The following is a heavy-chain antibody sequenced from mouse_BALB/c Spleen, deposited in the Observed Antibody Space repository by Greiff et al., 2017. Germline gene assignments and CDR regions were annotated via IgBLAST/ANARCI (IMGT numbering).Heavy chain of an antibody. CDR2: ISSGGSYT. D-gene: IGHD1-1*01. J-gene: IGHJ4*01. CDR1: GFTFSSYA. CDR3: ARIYGSSKYYYAMDY. V-gene: IGHV5-9-4*01. Sequence: EVHLVESGGGLVKPGGSLKLSCAASGFTFSSYAMSWVRQSPEKRLEWVAEISSGGSYTYYPDTVTGRFTISRDNAKNTLYLEMSSLRSEDTAMYYCARIYGSSKYYYAMDYWGQGTSVTVSS.